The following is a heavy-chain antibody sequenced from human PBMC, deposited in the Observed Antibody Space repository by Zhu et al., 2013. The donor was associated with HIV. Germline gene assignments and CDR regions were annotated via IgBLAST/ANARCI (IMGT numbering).Heavy chain of an antibody. D-gene: IGHD1-26*01. V-gene: IGHV1-69*01. CDR3: AREGPGGAGRFDD. J-gene: IGHJ4*02. CDR1: VGTFNSYT. CDR2: IIPLFSST. Sequence: VQLVQSGAEVKKPGSSVKVSCKVSVGTFNSYTIDWVRQAPGQGFEWMGSIIPLFSSTNYAQKFQGRVTITADESTNTAYMDLTGLKIDDTGVYYCAREGPGGAGRFDDWGQGTLVTGLL.